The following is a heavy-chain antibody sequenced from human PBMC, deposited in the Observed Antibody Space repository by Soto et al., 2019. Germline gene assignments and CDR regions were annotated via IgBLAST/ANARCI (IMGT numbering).Heavy chain of an antibody. D-gene: IGHD3-9*01. CDR1: GFTFSSYA. V-gene: IGHV3-23*01. J-gene: IGHJ6*02. CDR2: ISGSGGST. Sequence: GGSLRVSCAASGFTFSSYAMSWGRQAPWKGLEWVSAISGSGGSTYYADSVKGRFTISRDNSKNTLYLQMNSLRAEDTAVYYCAKNVWGITIFGGMDVWGQGTTVTVSS. CDR3: AKNVWGITIFGGMDV.